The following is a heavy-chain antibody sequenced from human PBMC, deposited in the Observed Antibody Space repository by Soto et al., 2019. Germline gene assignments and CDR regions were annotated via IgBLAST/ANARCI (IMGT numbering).Heavy chain of an antibody. CDR3: ARDLSSSSSYYDYGMDL. CDR2: ISYDGSNK. Sequence: QVQLVESGGGVVQPGRSLRLSCAASGFTFSSYAMHWVRQAPGKGLEWVAVISYDGSNKYYPDSVKGRFTISRDNSKNRLNLKMNSLKAEDTAVYYCARDLSSSSSYYDYGMDLWGQGTTVTVSS. D-gene: IGHD6-6*01. V-gene: IGHV3-30*01. CDR1: GFTFSSYA. J-gene: IGHJ6*02.